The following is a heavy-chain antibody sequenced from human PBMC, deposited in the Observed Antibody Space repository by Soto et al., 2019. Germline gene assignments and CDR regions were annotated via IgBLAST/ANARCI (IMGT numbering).Heavy chain of an antibody. CDR2: ISYDGSNK. V-gene: IGHV3-30*18. D-gene: IGHD4-17*01. J-gene: IGHJ4*02. Sequence: LRLSCAASGFTFSSYGMHWVRQAPGKGLEWVAVISYDGSNKYYADSVKGRFTISRDNSKNTLYLQMNSLRAEDTAVYYCAKSYGVGSPLPYFDYWGQGTLVTVSS. CDR3: AKSYGVGSPLPYFDY. CDR1: GFTFSSYG.